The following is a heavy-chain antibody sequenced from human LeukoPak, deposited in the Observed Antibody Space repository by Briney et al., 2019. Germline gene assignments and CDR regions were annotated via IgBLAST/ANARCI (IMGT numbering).Heavy chain of an antibody. CDR3: AREKQKYSSGWYCLDY. CDR2: IWYDGSNK. D-gene: IGHD6-19*01. V-gene: IGHV3-33*01. J-gene: IGHJ4*02. Sequence: GSLRLSCSASGXTFSTYGLHWVRQAPGKGLEWVALIWYDGSNKYYADSVKGRFTISRDNSKNTLYLQMNSLGAEDTAVYYCAREKQKYSSGWYCLDYWGQGTLVTVSS. CDR1: GXTFSTYG.